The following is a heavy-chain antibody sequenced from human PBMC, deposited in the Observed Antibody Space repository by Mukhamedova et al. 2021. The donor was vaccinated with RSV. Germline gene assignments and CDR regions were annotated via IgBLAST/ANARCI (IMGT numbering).Heavy chain of an antibody. J-gene: IGHJ4*02. D-gene: IGHD2-15*01. Sequence: EWVSYISSSSTIYYADSVKGRFTISRDNAKNSLYLQMNSLRDEDTAVYYCASGGDCSGGSCYPFDYWGQGTLVTVSS. V-gene: IGHV3-48*02. CDR2: ISSSSTI. CDR3: ASGGDCSGGSCYPFDY.